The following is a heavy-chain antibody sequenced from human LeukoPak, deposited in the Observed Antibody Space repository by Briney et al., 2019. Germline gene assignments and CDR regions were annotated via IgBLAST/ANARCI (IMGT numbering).Heavy chain of an antibody. D-gene: IGHD3-10*01. Sequence: SETLSLTCTVSGGSISSYYWSWLRQPPRQGLEWIGYLYYSGSTNYNPSLTSRLTISVDTSKNQFSLKLNSVTAADTAVYYCARMEAWVGVVTGPRGFDYWGQGTLVTVSS. J-gene: IGHJ4*02. CDR1: GGSISSYY. CDR2: LYYSGST. CDR3: ARMEAWVGVVTGPRGFDY. V-gene: IGHV4-59*01.